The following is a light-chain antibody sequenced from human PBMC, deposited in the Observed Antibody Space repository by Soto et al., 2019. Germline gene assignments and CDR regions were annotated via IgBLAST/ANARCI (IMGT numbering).Light chain of an antibody. J-gene: IGKJ1*01. CDR1: QSVSSN. Sequence: ETVMTQSPATLSVSPGERATLSCRASQSVSSNLAWYQQKPGQAPRLLIYGASTRATGIPARFSGSGSGTKFPLTISSLQSEDFAVYYCQHYNTWPPWTFGQGTKVDIK. CDR2: GAS. CDR3: QHYNTWPPWT. V-gene: IGKV3-15*01.